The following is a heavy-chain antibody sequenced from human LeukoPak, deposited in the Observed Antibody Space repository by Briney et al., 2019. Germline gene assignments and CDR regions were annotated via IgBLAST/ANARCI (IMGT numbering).Heavy chain of an antibody. CDR3: AKDGEYSSSPGDKYFDY. CDR1: GFTFSSYG. Sequence: GGSLRLSCAASGFTFSSYGMHWVRQAPGKGLEWVAFIRYDGSNKYYADSVKGRFTISRDNSKNTLYLQMNSLRAEDTAVYYCAKDGEYSSSPGDKYFDYWGQGTLVTVSS. J-gene: IGHJ4*02. V-gene: IGHV3-30*02. CDR2: IRYDGSNK. D-gene: IGHD6-6*01.